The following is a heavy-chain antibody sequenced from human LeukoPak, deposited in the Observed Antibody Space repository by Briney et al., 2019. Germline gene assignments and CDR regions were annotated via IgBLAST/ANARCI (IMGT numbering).Heavy chain of an antibody. D-gene: IGHD4-11*01. CDR2: IKQDGSEM. CDR1: GFTFSTYW. V-gene: IGHV3-7*03. J-gene: IGHJ4*02. CDR3: VRSPFSNGY. Sequence: GGSLRLSCSASGFTFSTYWMTWVRQAPGKGLEWVANIKQDGSEMYYVDSVKGRFTISRDNAKNSLYLQMNSLRAEDTAVYYCVRSPFSNGYWGQGTLVTVSS.